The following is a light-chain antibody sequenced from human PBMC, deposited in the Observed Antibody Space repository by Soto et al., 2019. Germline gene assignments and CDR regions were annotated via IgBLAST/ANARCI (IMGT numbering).Light chain of an antibody. CDR1: SNDVGGYNF. CDR3: CSYVGSDSSFV. J-gene: IGLJ1*01. CDR2: DVS. V-gene: IGLV2-11*01. Sequence: QSALTQPRSVSGSPGQSVTISCTGTSNDVGGYNFVSWYQQHPGKVPKLIIYDVSIRPSGVPDRFSGSKSGITASLTISGLQAEDEADSYCCSYVGSDSSFVFGSGTKLTVL.